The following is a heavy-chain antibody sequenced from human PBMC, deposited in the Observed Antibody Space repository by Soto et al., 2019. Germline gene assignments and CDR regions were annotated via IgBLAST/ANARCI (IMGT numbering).Heavy chain of an antibody. Sequence: ASAKVSCKASGYTFTSYGISWVRQAPGQGLEWMGWISAYNGNTNYAQKLQGRVTMTTDTSTSTAYMELRSLRSDDTAVYYCARGSRYSGYDLTGSDYWGQGTLVTVSS. V-gene: IGHV1-18*01. J-gene: IGHJ4*02. CDR1: GYTFTSYG. CDR3: ARGSRYSGYDLTGSDY. CDR2: ISAYNGNT. D-gene: IGHD5-12*01.